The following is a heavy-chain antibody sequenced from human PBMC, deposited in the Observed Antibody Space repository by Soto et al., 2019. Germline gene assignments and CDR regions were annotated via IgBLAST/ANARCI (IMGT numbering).Heavy chain of an antibody. CDR3: AKARWSSSWFDY. CDR2: ISGSGGST. J-gene: IGHJ4*02. V-gene: IGHV3-23*01. CDR1: GFTFSSYA. D-gene: IGHD6-13*01. Sequence: SLRLSCAASGFTFSSYAMSWVRQAPGKGLEWVSAISGSGGSTYYADSVKGRFTISRDNSKNTLYLQMNSLRAEDTAVYYCAKARWSSSWFDYWGQGTLVTVSS.